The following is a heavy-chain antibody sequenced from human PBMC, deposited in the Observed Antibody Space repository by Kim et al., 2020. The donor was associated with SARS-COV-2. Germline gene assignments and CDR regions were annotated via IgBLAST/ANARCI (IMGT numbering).Heavy chain of an antibody. J-gene: IGHJ6*02. CDR2: IWFDGSNK. D-gene: IGHD3-22*01. V-gene: IGHV3-33*06. CDR1: GFTFSRYG. CDR3: AKDLGRQYYDSSGYYYLPIYYYYGMDV. Sequence: GGSLRLSCAASGFTFSRYGMHWVRQAPGKGLEWVAVIWFDGSNKYYADSVKGRFAISRDNSKNTLYLQMNSLRAEETAVYYCAKDLGRQYYDSSGYYYLPIYYYYGMDVWGQGTTVTVSS.